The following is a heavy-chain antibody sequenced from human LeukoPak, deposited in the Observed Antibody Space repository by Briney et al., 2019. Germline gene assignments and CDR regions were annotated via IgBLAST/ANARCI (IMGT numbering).Heavy chain of an antibody. V-gene: IGHV3-30*18. J-gene: IGHJ4*02. CDR3: AKAGITMVRGVIPYYFDY. CDR2: ISYDGSNK. D-gene: IGHD3-10*01. Sequence: PGGSLRLSCAASGFTFSSYGMHWVRQAPGKGLEWVAVISYDGSNKYYADSVKGRFTISRDNSKNTLYLQMNSLRAEDTAVYYCAKAGITMVRGVIPYYFDYWGQGTLVTVSS. CDR1: GFTFSSYG.